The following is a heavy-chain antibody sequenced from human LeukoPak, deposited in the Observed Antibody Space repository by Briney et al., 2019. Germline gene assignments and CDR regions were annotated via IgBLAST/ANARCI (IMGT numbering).Heavy chain of an antibody. Sequence: GGSLRLSCSASGFTFSTYTMNWVRQAPGKGLEWVSSISGSSDYMYHADSVKGRFTISRDNAKNSLYLQMNSLKAEDTAVYYCARDDLQLVRRLGGGTEYYYYYYMDVWGKGTTVTVSS. CDR1: GFTFSTYT. CDR3: ARDDLQLVRRLGGGTEYYYYYYMDV. V-gene: IGHV3-21*01. CDR2: ISGSSDYM. J-gene: IGHJ6*03. D-gene: IGHD6-13*01.